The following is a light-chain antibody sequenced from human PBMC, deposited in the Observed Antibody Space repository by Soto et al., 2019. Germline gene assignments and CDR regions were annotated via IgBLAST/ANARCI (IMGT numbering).Light chain of an antibody. Sequence: DIQMTQSPSTLCASVGDRVTITCRASQSISSWLAWYQQKPGNAPKLLIYKASSLESGVPSRFSGSGSGTEFTLTISSLQPDDFATYYCQQYNSYSLTFGGGTKVEIK. J-gene: IGKJ4*01. CDR1: QSISSW. CDR2: KAS. CDR3: QQYNSYSLT. V-gene: IGKV1-5*03.